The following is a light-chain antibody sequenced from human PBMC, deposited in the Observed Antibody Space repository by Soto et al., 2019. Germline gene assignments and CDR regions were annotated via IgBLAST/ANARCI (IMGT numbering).Light chain of an antibody. J-gene: IGKJ1*01. CDR1: QSIFNQY. CDR2: VAS. Sequence: EIMLTQSPGTLSLSPGERATLSCRASQSIFNQYLAWYQQRPGQAPRLLIHVASTRATGIPERFSGSGSGTDFILTIISLDLDDFAVYYCQQYGSSPRTFGQGTKVELK. CDR3: QQYGSSPRT. V-gene: IGKV3-20*01.